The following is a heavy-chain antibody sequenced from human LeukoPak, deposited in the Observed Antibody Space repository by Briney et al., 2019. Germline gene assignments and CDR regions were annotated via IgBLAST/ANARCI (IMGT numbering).Heavy chain of an antibody. CDR2: IKSKTDGGTT. Sequence: GGSLRLSCAPSGFTVSSNYMSWVRQAPGKGLEWVGRIKSKTDGGTTDYAAPVKGRFTISRDDSKNTLYLQMNSLKTEDTAVYYCTTGYPIDYWGQGTLVTVSS. J-gene: IGHJ4*02. CDR1: GFTVSSNY. D-gene: IGHD1-14*01. CDR3: TTGYPIDY. V-gene: IGHV3-15*01.